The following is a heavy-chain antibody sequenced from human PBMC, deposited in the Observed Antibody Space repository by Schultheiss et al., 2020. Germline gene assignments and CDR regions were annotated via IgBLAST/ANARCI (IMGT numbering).Heavy chain of an antibody. CDR1: GGSISSSSYY. J-gene: IGHJ6*02. CDR2: IYSSGST. V-gene: IGHV4-39*07. Sequence: SETLSLTCTVSGGSISSSSYYWGWIRQPPGKGLEWIGWIYSSGSTEYTPSLKRRVTISVDTSKNQLSLKLSSVTAADTAVYYCARDAITTLGFYGMDVWGQGTTVTVSS. D-gene: IGHD4-11*01. CDR3: ARDAITTLGFYGMDV.